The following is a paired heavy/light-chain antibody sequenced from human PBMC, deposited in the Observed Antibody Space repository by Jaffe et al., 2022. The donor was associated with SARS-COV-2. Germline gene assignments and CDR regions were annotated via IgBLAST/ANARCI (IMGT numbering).Heavy chain of an antibody. Sequence: QVQLVESGGGVVQPGRSLRLSCAASGLTFNIYGMHWVRQAPGKGLEWVAVVSYDGSDKYYAASVKGRFTIARDNSKNTLYLQMNSLRPEDTAVYYCAKDRGQVYTSGIHEFDYWGQGTLVTVSS. CDR1: GLTFNIYG. CDR3: AKDRGQVYTSGIHEFDY. D-gene: IGHD5-18*01. CDR2: VSYDGSDK. J-gene: IGHJ4*02. V-gene: IGHV3-30*18.
Light chain of an antibody. CDR3: NSRDSSGNHVV. Sequence: SSELTQDPAVSVALGQTVRITCQGDSLRRYYASWYQQKPGQAPLLVIYAKDNRPSGIPDRFSASSSGNTASLTITGAQAEDEADYYCNSRDSSGNHVVFGGGTKLTVL. V-gene: IGLV3-19*01. CDR1: SLRRYY. J-gene: IGLJ2*01. CDR2: AKD.